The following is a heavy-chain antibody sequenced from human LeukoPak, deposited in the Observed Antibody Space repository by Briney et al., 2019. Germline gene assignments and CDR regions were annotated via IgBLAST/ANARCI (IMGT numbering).Heavy chain of an antibody. CDR2: IKQDGIEK. D-gene: IGHD3-22*01. J-gene: IGHJ1*01. CDR3: ARGSRGYYCDHFQT. V-gene: IGHV3-7*01. CDR1: GFTFSNYW. Sequence: GGSLRLSCAASGFTFSNYWMTWIRQAPGKGLEWVANIKQDGIEKYYVDSVEGRFTVSRDNTKNSLFLQMHSLRAEDTAVYYCARGSRGYYCDHFQTWGQGSLVTVSS.